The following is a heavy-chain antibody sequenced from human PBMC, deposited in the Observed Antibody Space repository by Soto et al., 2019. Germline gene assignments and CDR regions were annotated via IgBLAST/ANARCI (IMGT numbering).Heavy chain of an antibody. J-gene: IGHJ4*02. CDR2: LIPILGTT. Sequence: SVKVSCKASGYTFTGYYMHWVRQAPGQGLEWMGGLIPILGTTHYAQKFQGRVTITADESTNTAYMELSSLRSDDTAVYYCARASGYVSGWYHDYWGQGTRVTVS. V-gene: IGHV1-69*13. D-gene: IGHD6-19*01. CDR1: GYTFTGYY. CDR3: ARASGYVSGWYHDY.